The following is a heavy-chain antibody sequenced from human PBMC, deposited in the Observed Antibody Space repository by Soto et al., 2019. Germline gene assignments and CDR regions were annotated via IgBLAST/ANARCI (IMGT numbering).Heavy chain of an antibody. CDR1: GYTFTGYY. J-gene: IGHJ6*02. D-gene: IGHD6-6*01. CDR2: INPNSGGT. CDR3: AREYSSSATNYYYYYGMDV. Sequence: ASVKVSCKASGYTFTGYYMHWVRQAPGQGXEWMGWINPNSGGTNYAQKFQGRVTMTRDTSISTAYMELSRLRSDDTAVYYCAREYSSSATNYYYYYGMDVWGQGTTVTVSS. V-gene: IGHV1-2*02.